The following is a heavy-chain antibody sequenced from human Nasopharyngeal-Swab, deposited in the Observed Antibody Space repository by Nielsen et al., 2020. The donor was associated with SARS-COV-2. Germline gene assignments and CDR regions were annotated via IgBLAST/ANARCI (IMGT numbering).Heavy chain of an antibody. CDR3: ARDGLDYDFWSAYFMDV. D-gene: IGHD3-3*01. CDR1: GFTFNNYN. J-gene: IGHJ6*02. Sequence: GGSLRLSWAASGFTFNNYNFNWDRQPPGKGLEWVSSISSSSRYINYADSVKGRLTISRDNAKNSLYLQMNSLRAEDTAVYYCARDGLDYDFWSAYFMDVWGQGTTVTVSS. CDR2: ISSSSRYI. V-gene: IGHV3-21*01.